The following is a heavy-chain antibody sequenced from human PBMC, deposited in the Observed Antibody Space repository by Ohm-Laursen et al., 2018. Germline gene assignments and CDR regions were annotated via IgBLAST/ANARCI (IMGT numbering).Heavy chain of an antibody. CDR3: AKDLARTDFYYAMDV. CDR1: AFTFSNSA. J-gene: IGHJ6*02. V-gene: IGHV3-33*06. CDR2: IYYDGSNK. D-gene: IGHD2-8*02. Sequence: SLSLSCSASAFTFSNSAMHWVRQAPGKGLVWVAVIYYDGSNKYYADSVKGRFTISRDNSRKTLYLQMNSLRVEDTAVYYCAKDLARTDFYYAMDVWGQGTTVTVSS.